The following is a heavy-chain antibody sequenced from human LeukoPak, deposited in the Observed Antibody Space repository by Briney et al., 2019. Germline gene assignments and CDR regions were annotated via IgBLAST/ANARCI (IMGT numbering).Heavy chain of an antibody. CDR3: ARDGRNYYDRSGYYSALAY. J-gene: IGHJ4*02. CDR2: ITSRSGTM. Sequence: GGSLRLSCAASGFTFGSYSMNWVRQAPGKGLEWVAYITSRSGTMFYADSVKGRFTISRDNAENSMYLQMNSLRAEDTAVYYRARDGRNYYDRSGYYSALAYWGQGTLVTVSS. CDR1: GFTFGSYS. V-gene: IGHV3-48*01. D-gene: IGHD3-22*01.